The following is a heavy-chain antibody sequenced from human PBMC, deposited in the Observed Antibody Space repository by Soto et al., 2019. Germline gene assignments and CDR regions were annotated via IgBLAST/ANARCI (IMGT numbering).Heavy chain of an antibody. CDR3: ARDREEDIVVVPESYYYYMDV. V-gene: IGHV1-18*01. CDR2: ISAYNGNT. Sequence: ASVKVSCKASGYTFTSYGISWVRQAPGQGLEWMGWISAYNGNTNYAQKLQGRVTMTTDTSTSTAYMELRSLRSDDTAVYYCARDREEDIVVVPESYYYYMDVWGKGTTVTVSS. CDR1: GYTFTSYG. D-gene: IGHD2-2*01. J-gene: IGHJ6*03.